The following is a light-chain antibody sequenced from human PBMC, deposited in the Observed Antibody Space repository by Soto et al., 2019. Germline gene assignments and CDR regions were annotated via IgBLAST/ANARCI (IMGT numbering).Light chain of an antibody. Sequence: DIQMTQSPSTLSGSVGDRVTITCRASQTISSWLAWYQRKPGKAPKLLIYKASSLDSGVPSRFSGSGSGTEFTLTISSLQPDDFATYYCQQYNSYTFGQGTK. CDR3: QQYNSYT. V-gene: IGKV1-5*03. CDR1: QTISSW. CDR2: KAS. J-gene: IGKJ2*01.